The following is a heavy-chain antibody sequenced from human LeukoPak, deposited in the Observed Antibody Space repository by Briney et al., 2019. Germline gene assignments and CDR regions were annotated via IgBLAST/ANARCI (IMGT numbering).Heavy chain of an antibody. CDR3: ARSPYYDFWSGYYMDV. V-gene: IGHV3-23*01. Sequence: GGSLRLSCAASGFTFSSYAMSWVRQAPGKGLEWVSAISGSGGSTYYADSVKGRFTISRDNSKNTLYLQMNSLRAEDTAVYYCARSPYYDFWSGYYMDVWGKGTTVTVSS. J-gene: IGHJ6*03. D-gene: IGHD3-3*01. CDR1: GFTFSSYA. CDR2: ISGSGGST.